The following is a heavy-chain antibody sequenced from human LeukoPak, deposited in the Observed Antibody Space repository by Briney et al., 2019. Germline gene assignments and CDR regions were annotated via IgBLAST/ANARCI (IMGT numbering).Heavy chain of an antibody. J-gene: IGHJ5*02. CDR1: GFTVSSNY. Sequence: GGSLRLSCAASGFTVSSNYMSWVRQAPGKGLEWVSAISGSGGSTYYADSVKGRFTISRDNSKNTLYLQMNSLRAEDTAVYYCAKSFGSTPPGWFDPWGPGTLVTVSS. D-gene: IGHD2-2*01. V-gene: IGHV3-23*01. CDR2: ISGSGGST. CDR3: AKSFGSTPPGWFDP.